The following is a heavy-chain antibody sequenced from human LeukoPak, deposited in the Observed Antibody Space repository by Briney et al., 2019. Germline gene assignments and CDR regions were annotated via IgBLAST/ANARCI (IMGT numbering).Heavy chain of an antibody. CDR2: INHSGST. CDR3: ARVLVEVFFGLYSSDFWFDP. J-gene: IGHJ5*02. D-gene: IGHD6-19*01. CDR1: GGSISSYY. V-gene: IGHV4-34*01. Sequence: SETLSLTCTVSGGSISSYYWSWIRQPPGKGLEWIGEINHSGSTNYNPSLKSRVTISVDTSKNQFSLKLSSVTAADTAVYYCARVLVEVFFGLYSSDFWFDPWGQGTLVTVSS.